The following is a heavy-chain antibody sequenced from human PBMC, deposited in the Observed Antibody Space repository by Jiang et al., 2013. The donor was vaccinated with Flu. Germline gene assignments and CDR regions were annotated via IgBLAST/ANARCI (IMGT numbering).Heavy chain of an antibody. CDR2: IIPIFGTA. CDR3: ARDRTGSSLYYFDY. J-gene: IGHJ4*02. D-gene: IGHD6-13*01. Sequence: EVKKPGASVKVSCKASGYTFTGYYMHWVRQAPGQGLEWMGGIIPIFGTANYAQKFQGRVTITADESTSTAYMELSSLRSEDTAVYYCARDRTGSSLYYFDYWGQGTLVTVSS. CDR1: GYTFTGYY. V-gene: IGHV1-69*13.